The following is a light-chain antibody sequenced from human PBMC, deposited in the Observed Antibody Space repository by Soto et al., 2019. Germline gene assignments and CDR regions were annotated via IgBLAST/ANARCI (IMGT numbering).Light chain of an antibody. CDR3: SSYTSSRTLV. CDR2: EVS. CDR1: SSDVGGYNY. V-gene: IGLV2-14*01. Sequence: QSALTQPASVSGSPGQSITISCTGTSSDVGGYNYGSWYQQHPGKAPKVMIYEVSYRPSGVANRFSGSKSGNTASLTISGLQAEDEADYYCSSYTSSRTLVFGGGPNLTVL. J-gene: IGLJ3*02.